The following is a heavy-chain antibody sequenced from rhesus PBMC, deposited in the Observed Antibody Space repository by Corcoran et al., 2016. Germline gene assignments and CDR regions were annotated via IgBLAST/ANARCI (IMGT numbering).Heavy chain of an antibody. D-gene: IGHD4-35*01. J-gene: IGHJ2*01. CDR2: IYGSGSST. CDR1: GGSISSSY. V-gene: IGHV4S11*01. CDR3: ARLYGNYWYFDL. Sequence: QVQLQQWGEGLVKPSETLSLTCAVYGGSISSSYCSWIRQAPGKGLEWIGYIYGSGSSTNYNPSLKSRVTLSVDTSKNHLSLKLSSVTTADTAVYYCARLYGNYWYFDLWGPGTPITISS.